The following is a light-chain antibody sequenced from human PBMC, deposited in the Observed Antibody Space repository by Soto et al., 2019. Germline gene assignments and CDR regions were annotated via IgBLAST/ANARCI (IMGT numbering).Light chain of an antibody. CDR2: DAS. J-gene: IGKJ2*01. CDR3: QQYDSYSTYT. V-gene: IGKV1-5*01. Sequence: DIQMTQSPSTLSASVGDRVTITCRASQSISTWLAWHQQRPGKPPKLLIFDASTLESGVPSRFSGSGSGTEFTLTISSLQPDDFATYYCQQYDSYSTYTFGQGTKLEIK. CDR1: QSISTW.